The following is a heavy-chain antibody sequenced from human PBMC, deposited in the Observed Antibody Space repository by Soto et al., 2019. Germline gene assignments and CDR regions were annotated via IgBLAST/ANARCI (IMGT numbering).Heavy chain of an antibody. V-gene: IGHV1-18*01. CDR1: GYTFSSYG. CDR3: ARGITFGGVLNGMDV. D-gene: IGHD3-16*01. Sequence: GASVKVSCKASGYTFSSYGISWVRQAPGQGLEWMGWIDTYNGKTYYAQNLQGRVTMTTDTSTSTAYMELRSLRSDDTAVYYCARGITFGGVLNGMDVWGQGTTVTVSS. CDR2: IDTYNGKT. J-gene: IGHJ6*02.